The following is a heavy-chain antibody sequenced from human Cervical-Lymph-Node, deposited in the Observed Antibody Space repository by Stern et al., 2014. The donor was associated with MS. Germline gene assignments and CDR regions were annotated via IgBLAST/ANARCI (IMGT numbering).Heavy chain of an antibody. J-gene: IGHJ4*02. Sequence: EVHLVESGGDLVKPGRSLRLSCAASGFTFDAFAMPWLRPVPGKGLEWVSGITWNSGRLAYADSVKGRFTISRDNAKNSLYLQMNSLRAEDTALYYCARGPQYFDSSTIEYFDNWGQGTLVTVSS. CDR3: ARGPQYFDSSTIEYFDN. V-gene: IGHV3-9*01. D-gene: IGHD2-2*01. CDR1: GFTFDAFA. CDR2: ITWNSGRL.